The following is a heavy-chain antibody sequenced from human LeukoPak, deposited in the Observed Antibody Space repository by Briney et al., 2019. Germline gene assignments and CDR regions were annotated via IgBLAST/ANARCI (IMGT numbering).Heavy chain of an antibody. J-gene: IGHJ4*02. Sequence: PGRSLRLSCAASGFTYSHYGMHWVRQAPGKGLEWVAVIWSDGTEKYYGDAVKGRFTISRDNSRNTLYLQMNSLRGEDTAVYYCVKDAQRGFDYSNSLEYWGQGTLVTVSS. CDR3: VKDAQRGFDYSNSLEY. D-gene: IGHD4-11*01. CDR2: IWSDGTEK. V-gene: IGHV3-33*06. CDR1: GFTYSHYG.